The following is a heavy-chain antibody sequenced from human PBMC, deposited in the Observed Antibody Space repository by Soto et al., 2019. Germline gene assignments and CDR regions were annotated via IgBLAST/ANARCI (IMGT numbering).Heavy chain of an antibody. CDR3: ARAGSTIFGVVSYYHGMDV. J-gene: IGHJ6*02. V-gene: IGHV6-1*01. Sequence: PSQTLSLTCAISGDSVSSNSAAWNWIRQSPSRGLEWLGRTYYRSKWYNDYAVSVKSRITINPDTSKNQFSLQLNSVTPEDTAVYYCARAGSTIFGVVSYYHGMDVWGQGTTVTVSS. D-gene: IGHD3-3*01. CDR1: GDSVSSNSAA. CDR2: TYYRSKWYN.